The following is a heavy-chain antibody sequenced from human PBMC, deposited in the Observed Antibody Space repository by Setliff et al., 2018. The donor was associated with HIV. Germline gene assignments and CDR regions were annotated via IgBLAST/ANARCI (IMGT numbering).Heavy chain of an antibody. CDR2: IYYSGST. CDR3: AREGGPDTNFDS. Sequence: ETLSLTCTVSGETIRNGFYYWHWMRQPPGKGLEWIGSIYYSGSTHYKSSLKSRVTISVDTSKNQFSLRLSSVTAADTAVYYCAREGGPDTNFDSWGRGTLVTVSS. CDR1: GETIRNGFYY. J-gene: IGHJ4*02. V-gene: IGHV4-39*07.